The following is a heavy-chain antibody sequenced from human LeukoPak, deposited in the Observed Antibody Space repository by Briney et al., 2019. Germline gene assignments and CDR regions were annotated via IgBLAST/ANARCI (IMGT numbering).Heavy chain of an antibody. V-gene: IGHV4-34*01. CDR3: ASQGRRGYSGYGVVFDY. CDR2: INHSGST. D-gene: IGHD5-12*01. Sequence: SETLSLTCAVYGGSFSGYYWSWIRQPPGRGLEWIGEINHSGSTNYNPSLKSRVTISVDASKNQFSLKLSSVTAADTAVYYCASQGRRGYSGYGVVFDYWGQGTLVTVSS. CDR1: GGSFSGYY. J-gene: IGHJ4*02.